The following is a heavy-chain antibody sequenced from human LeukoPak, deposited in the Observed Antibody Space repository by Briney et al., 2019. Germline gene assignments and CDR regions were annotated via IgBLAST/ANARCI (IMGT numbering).Heavy chain of an antibody. CDR3: AREYSASSEGDYFDY. CDR2: IYHSGST. Sequence: PSETLSLTCTVSGASITTYYWTWIRQPPGKGLEWIGYIYHSGSTNYNPSLKSRVTISLDTSRNQFSLRLSSVTAADTAVYFCAREYSASSEGDYFDYWGQGSLVTVSS. D-gene: IGHD6-13*01. CDR1: GASITTYY. J-gene: IGHJ4*02. V-gene: IGHV4-59*01.